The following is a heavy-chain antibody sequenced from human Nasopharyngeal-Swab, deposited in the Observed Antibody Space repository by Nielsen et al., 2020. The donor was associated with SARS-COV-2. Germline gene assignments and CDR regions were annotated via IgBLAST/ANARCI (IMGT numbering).Heavy chain of an antibody. CDR2: IYYSGST. CDR1: GGSISSSSYY. V-gene: IGHV4-39*07. CDR3: ARYVRILGYFDY. Sequence: SETLSLTCTVSGGSISSSSYYWGWIRQPPGKGLEWIGSIYYSGSTYYNPPLKSRVTISVDTSKNQFSLKLSSVTAADTAVYYCARYVRILGYFDYWGQGTLVTVSS. J-gene: IGHJ4*02. D-gene: IGHD2-15*01.